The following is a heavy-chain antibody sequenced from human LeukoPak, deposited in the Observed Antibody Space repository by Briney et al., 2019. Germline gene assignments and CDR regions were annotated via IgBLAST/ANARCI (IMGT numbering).Heavy chain of an antibody. Sequence: GGSLRLSCAASGVMFPSYWMTWVRQAPGEGLEWVANIKQDGSEKYYVDSVKGRFTISRDNAKNSVYLQMNSLRAEDTAVYYCARRHHFGFLDSWGQGTLVTVSS. CDR2: IKQDGSEK. D-gene: IGHD3-10*01. V-gene: IGHV3-7*04. CDR1: GVMFPSYW. CDR3: ARRHHFGFLDS. J-gene: IGHJ4*02.